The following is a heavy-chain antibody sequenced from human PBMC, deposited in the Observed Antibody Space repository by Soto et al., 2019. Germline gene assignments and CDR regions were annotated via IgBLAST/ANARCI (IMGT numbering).Heavy chain of an antibody. J-gene: IGHJ4*02. D-gene: IGHD5-12*01. V-gene: IGHV4-39*01. CDR3: ASLYSGYDYDFLYFDY. CDR2: IYYSGST. Sequence: SETLSLTSTVSGGSISSSSYYWGWIRQPPGKGLEWIGSIYYSGSTYYNPSLKSRVTISVDTSKNQFSLKLSSVTAADTAVYYCASLYSGYDYDFLYFDYWGQGTLVTVSS. CDR1: GGSISSSSYY.